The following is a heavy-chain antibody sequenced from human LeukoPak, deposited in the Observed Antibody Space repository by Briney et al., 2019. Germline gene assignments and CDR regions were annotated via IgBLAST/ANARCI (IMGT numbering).Heavy chain of an antibody. J-gene: IGHJ4*02. CDR2: IIPIFGTA. Sequence: SVKVSCKASGGTFSSYAISWVRQAPGQGLEWMGGIIPIFGTANYAQKFQGRVTITADESTSTAYMELSSLRSEDTAVCYCARVFIDIVATIRVGYFDYWGQGTLVTVSS. D-gene: IGHD5-12*01. CDR1: GGTFSSYA. V-gene: IGHV1-69*01. CDR3: ARVFIDIVATIRVGYFDY.